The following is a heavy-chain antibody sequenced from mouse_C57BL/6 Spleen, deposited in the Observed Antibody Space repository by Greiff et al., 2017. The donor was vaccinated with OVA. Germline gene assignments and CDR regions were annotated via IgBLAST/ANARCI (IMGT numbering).Heavy chain of an antibody. D-gene: IGHD2-5*01. CDR1: GFTFSSYA. Sequence: EVQGVESGGGLVKPGGSLKLSCAASGFTFSSYAMSWVRQTPEKRLEWVATISDGGSYTYYPDNVKGRFTISRDNAKNNLYLQMSHLKSEDTAMYYCARAYSNYDWYFDVWGTGTTVTVSS. CDR3: ARAYSNYDWYFDV. CDR2: ISDGGSYT. V-gene: IGHV5-4*01. J-gene: IGHJ1*03.